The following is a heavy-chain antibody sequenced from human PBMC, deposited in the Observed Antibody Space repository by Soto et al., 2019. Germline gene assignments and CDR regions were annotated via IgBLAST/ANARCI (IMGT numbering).Heavy chain of an antibody. CDR1: GYTFTSYA. CDR3: ARGVGSGLSDY. Sequence: QVQLVQSGAEVKKPGASVKVSCKASGYTFTSYAMHSVRQAPGQRLEWMGWINAGNGNTKYSQKFQGRVTITRDTSASTAYMELSSLRSEDTAVYYCARGVGSGLSDYWGQGTLVTVSS. V-gene: IGHV1-3*01. D-gene: IGHD1-26*01. CDR2: INAGNGNT. J-gene: IGHJ4*02.